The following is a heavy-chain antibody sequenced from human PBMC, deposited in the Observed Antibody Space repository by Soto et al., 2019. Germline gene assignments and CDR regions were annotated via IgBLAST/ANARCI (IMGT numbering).Heavy chain of an antibody. CDR1: GFTFSSYA. CDR2: ISGIGGST. J-gene: IGHJ4*02. D-gene: IGHD5-18*01. Sequence: VQLLASGGGLVQPGGSLRLSCAASGFTFSSYAMRWVRQAPGKGLEWVSAISGIGGSTYYADSVKGRFTISRDNSKSTVYLQMNSLRAEDTAVYYCASSRDSYGPEAFGYWGQGTLVTVSS. V-gene: IGHV3-23*01. CDR3: ASSRDSYGPEAFGY.